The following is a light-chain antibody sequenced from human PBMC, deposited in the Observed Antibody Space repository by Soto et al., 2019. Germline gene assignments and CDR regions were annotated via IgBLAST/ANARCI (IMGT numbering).Light chain of an antibody. J-gene: IGKJ1*01. CDR2: AAS. V-gene: IGKV1-39*01. Sequence: LSWLVASAQGREPISGRASQSISSYLNWYQQKPGKAPKLLIYAASSLQSGVPSRFSGSGSGTDFTLTIIFLPPEDFATYSWQQGGSTPRFGQGTKVDI. CDR1: QSISSY. CDR3: QQGGSTPR.